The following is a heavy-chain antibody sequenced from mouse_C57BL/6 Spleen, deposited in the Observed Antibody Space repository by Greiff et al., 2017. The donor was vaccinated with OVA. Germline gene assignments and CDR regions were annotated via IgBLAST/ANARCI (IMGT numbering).Heavy chain of an antibody. CDR3: AREGEYGGAWFAY. D-gene: IGHD5-1*01. CDR2: INPNNGGT. CDR1: GYTFTDYN. J-gene: IGHJ3*01. Sequence: VQLQQSGPELVKPGASVKIPCKASGYTFTDYNMDWVKQSHGKSLEWIGDINPNNGGTIYNQKFKGKATLTVDKSSSTAYMELRSLTSEDTAVYYGAREGEYGGAWFAYWGQGTLVTVSA. V-gene: IGHV1-18*01.